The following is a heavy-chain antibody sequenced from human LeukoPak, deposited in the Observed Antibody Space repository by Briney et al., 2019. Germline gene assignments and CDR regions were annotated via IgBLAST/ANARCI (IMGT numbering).Heavy chain of an antibody. CDR1: GGTFSSYA. D-gene: IGHD5-18*01. J-gene: IGHJ4*02. Sequence: SVKVSCKASGGTFSSYAISWVRQAPGQGLESMGRIIPILGIANYAQKFQGRVTITADKSTSTAYMELSSLRSEDTAVYYCARDGDTAMVIDYWGQGTLVTVSS. V-gene: IGHV1-69*04. CDR2: IIPILGIA. CDR3: ARDGDTAMVIDY.